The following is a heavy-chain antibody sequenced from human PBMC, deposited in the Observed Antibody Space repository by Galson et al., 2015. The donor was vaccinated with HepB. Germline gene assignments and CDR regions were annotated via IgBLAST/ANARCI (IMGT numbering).Heavy chain of an antibody. D-gene: IGHD2-2*01. CDR2: ISHDGINK. CDR3: ARDRYCSSTNCPSLGLDP. Sequence: SLRLSCAASGFTFSSNAMHWVRQAPGKGLEWVAVISHDGINKYYADSVKGRFTIPRDNSKNTLYLQMNSLRAEDTAVYHCARDRYCSSTNCPSLGLDPWGQGTLVTVSS. CDR1: GFTFSSNA. J-gene: IGHJ5*02. V-gene: IGHV3-30-3*01.